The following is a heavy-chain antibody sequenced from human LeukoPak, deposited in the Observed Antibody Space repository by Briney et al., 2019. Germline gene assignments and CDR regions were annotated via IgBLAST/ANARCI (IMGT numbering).Heavy chain of an antibody. Sequence: PGGFLRLSCAASGFTFSNYDMHWVRQAPGKGLEWVSAISSSSSYIYYADSIKGRFTISRDNAENSLYLQMNSLRAVDTAVYFCARGEEKATITALDSWGQGTLVTVSS. J-gene: IGHJ4*02. V-gene: IGHV3-21*01. CDR3: ARGEEKATITALDS. CDR2: ISSSSSYI. CDR1: GFTFSNYD. D-gene: IGHD5-24*01.